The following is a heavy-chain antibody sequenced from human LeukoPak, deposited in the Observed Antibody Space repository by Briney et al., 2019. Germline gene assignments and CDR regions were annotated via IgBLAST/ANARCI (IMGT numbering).Heavy chain of an antibody. D-gene: IGHD5-18*01. CDR3: ATRDKGGYNYGYLDY. J-gene: IGHJ4*02. CDR2: IYSGSDT. Sequence: PGGSLRLSCAASGFSVSTTYMSWVRQAPGKGTEWVSLIYSGSDTYYPDSVKGRFTISRDDSKNTVFLQMNSLRAEDTAVYYCATRDKGGYNYGYLDYWGQGSLVTVSS. V-gene: IGHV3-53*01. CDR1: GFSVSTTY.